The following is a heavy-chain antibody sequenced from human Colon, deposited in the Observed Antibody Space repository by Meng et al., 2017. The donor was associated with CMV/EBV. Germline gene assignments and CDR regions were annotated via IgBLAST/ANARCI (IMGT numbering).Heavy chain of an antibody. Sequence: SGFSFLDFAILWVRQAPGGGLDWIGRIKTKAENYATAYAASVRDRFTLSRDDSQNTAYLQMNSLKTEDTAVYYCTRSSGTYSWASDYWGQGALVTVSS. CDR3: TRSSGTYSWASDY. V-gene: IGHV3-73*01. D-gene: IGHD1-26*01. J-gene: IGHJ4*02. CDR1: GFSFLDFA. CDR2: IKTKAENYAT.